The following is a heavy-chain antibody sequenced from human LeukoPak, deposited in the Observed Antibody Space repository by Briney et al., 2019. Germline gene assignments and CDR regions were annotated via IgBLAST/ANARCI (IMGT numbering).Heavy chain of an antibody. Sequence: PGGSLRLSCAASGFTFSDYYMSWIRQAPGKGLEWVSYISSSSNTIYYADSVKGRFTISRDNSKNTLYLQMNSLTAEDTAVYYCAKYSGAYDYWGQGTLVTVSS. V-gene: IGHV3-11*01. J-gene: IGHJ4*02. D-gene: IGHD1-26*01. CDR3: AKYSGAYDY. CDR1: GFTFSDYY. CDR2: ISSSSNTI.